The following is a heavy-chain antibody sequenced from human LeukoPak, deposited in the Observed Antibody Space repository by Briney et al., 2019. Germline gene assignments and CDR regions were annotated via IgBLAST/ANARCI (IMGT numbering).Heavy chain of an antibody. CDR1: GGSISSGEYH. CDR3: ARGRSGYYSYYYYGMDV. CDR2: INHSGST. Sequence: PSETLSLTCTVSGGSISSGEYHWSWIRQPPGKGLEWIGEINHSGSTNYNPSLKSRVTISVDTSKNQFSLKLSSVTAADTAVYYCARGRSGYYSYYYYGMDVWGQGTTVTVSS. V-gene: IGHV4-39*07. J-gene: IGHJ6*02. D-gene: IGHD3-22*01.